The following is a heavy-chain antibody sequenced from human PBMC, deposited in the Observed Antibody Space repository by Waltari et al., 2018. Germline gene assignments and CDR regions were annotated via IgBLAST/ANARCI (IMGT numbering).Heavy chain of an antibody. CDR1: GYSFTSYW. CDR2: IYPGDSDT. V-gene: IGHV5-51*07. Sequence: EVQLVQSGAEVKKPGESLKISCKGSGYSFTSYWIGRVHQMPGEGLEWMGIIYPGDSDTRYSPSFQGQATISADKSISTAYLQWSSLKASDTAMYYCARLGGEQLVPPSSMDVWGQGTTVTVSS. D-gene: IGHD6-6*01. CDR3: ARLGGEQLVPPSSMDV. J-gene: IGHJ6*02.